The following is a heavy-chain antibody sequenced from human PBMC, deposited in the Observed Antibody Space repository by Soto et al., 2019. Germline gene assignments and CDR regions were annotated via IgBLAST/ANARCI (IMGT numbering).Heavy chain of an antibody. V-gene: IGHV1-69*01. Sequence: QVQLVQSGAEVKKPGSSVKVSCKASGGTFSSYAISWVRQAPGQGLEWMGGIIPIFGTANYAQKFQGRVTITADESTSTAYMELSSLRSEDTAVYYCARAYCSGCSCYGEPYYYYYGMDVWGRGNTVTDSS. CDR1: GGTFSSYA. CDR2: IIPIFGTA. D-gene: IGHD2-15*01. J-gene: IGHJ6*02. CDR3: ARAYCSGCSCYGEPYYYYYGMDV.